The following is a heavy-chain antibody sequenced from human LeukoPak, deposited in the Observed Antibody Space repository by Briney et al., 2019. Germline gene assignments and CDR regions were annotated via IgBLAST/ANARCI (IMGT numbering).Heavy chain of an antibody. V-gene: IGHV4-31*03. Sequence: SETLSLTCTVSGGSISSGGYYWSWIRQHPGKGLEWLGYIYYSGSTYYNPSLKSRVTISVDTSKNQFSLKLSSVTAADTAVYYCARVEADIVVVPAAISAFDIWGQGTMVTVSS. J-gene: IGHJ3*02. CDR3: ARVEADIVVVPAAISAFDI. D-gene: IGHD2-2*01. CDR1: GGSISSGGYY. CDR2: IYYSGST.